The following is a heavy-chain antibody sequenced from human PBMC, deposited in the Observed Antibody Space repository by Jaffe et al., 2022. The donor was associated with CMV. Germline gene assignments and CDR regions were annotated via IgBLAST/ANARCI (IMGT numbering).Heavy chain of an antibody. CDR2: IIPIFGTA. V-gene: IGHV1-69*01. Sequence: QVQLVQSGAEVKKPGSSVKVSCKASGGTFSSYAISWVRQAPGQGLEWMGGIIPIFGTANYAQKFQGRVTITADESTSTAYMELSSLRSEDTAVYYCARVPRYGDSKTRYYYGMDVWGQGTTVTVSS. D-gene: IGHD4-17*01. CDR1: GGTFSSYA. J-gene: IGHJ6*02. CDR3: ARVPRYGDSKTRYYYGMDV.